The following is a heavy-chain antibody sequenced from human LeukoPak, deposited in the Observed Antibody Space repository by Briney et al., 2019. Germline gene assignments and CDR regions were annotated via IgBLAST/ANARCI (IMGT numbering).Heavy chain of an antibody. CDR3: AKNFGTGSPFYDY. CDR2: ISGSGGNT. V-gene: IGHV3-23*01. CDR1: GFTFSSYA. Sequence: GGSLRLSCAASGFTFSSYAMTWARQAPGKGLEWVSAISGSGGNTYYADSVKGRFTISRDNSKNTLYLQMDSLRAEDTAVYYCAKNFGTGSPFYDYWGQETLVTVSS. J-gene: IGHJ4*02. D-gene: IGHD2/OR15-2a*01.